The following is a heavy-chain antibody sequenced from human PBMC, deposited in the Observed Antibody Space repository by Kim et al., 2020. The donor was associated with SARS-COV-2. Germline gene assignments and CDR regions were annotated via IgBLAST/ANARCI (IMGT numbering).Heavy chain of an antibody. CDR1: GFTFSSYG. CDR3: ARDLRYYGSGSYGWGASGGMDV. D-gene: IGHD3-10*01. Sequence: GGSLRLSCAASGFTFSSYGMHWVRQAPGKGLEWVAVISYDGSNKYYADSVKGRFTISRDNSKNTLYLQMNSLRAEDTAVYYCARDLRYYGSGSYGWGASGGMDVWGQGTTVTVSS. CDR2: ISYDGSNK. J-gene: IGHJ6*02. V-gene: IGHV3-33*05.